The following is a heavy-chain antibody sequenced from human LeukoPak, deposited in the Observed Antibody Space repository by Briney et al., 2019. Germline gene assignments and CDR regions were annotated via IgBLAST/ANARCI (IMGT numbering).Heavy chain of an antibody. CDR2: MNPNSGNT. CDR3: ARGVKDGSGSYYHDY. Sequence: ASVKVSCKASGYTFTSYDINWVRQATGQGLEWMGWMNPNSGNTGYAQKFQGRVTMTRNTSISTAYMELSSLRSEDSDVYYCARGVKDGSGSYYHDYWGRGTLVTVSS. V-gene: IGHV1-8*01. CDR1: GYTFTSYD. D-gene: IGHD3-10*01. J-gene: IGHJ4*02.